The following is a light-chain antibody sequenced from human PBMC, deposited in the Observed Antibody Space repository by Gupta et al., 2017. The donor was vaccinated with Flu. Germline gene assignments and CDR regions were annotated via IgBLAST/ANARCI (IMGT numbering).Light chain of an antibody. J-gene: IGKJ4*01. CDR2: GAS. Sequence: DIQLTQSPSSLAASVGDRVTLTCRASQNIRRWLAWYQHKSGKAPKCLIFGASNWLSGVPSRFSGRGSGTDFTLIISSLQPEDFAAYYCQQYDSSPFTFGPGTQLEI. CDR1: QNIRRW. CDR3: QQYDSSPFT. V-gene: IGKV1D-16*01.